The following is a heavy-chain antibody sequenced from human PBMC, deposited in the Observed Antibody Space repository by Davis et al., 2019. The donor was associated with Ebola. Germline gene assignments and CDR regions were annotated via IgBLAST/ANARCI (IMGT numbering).Heavy chain of an antibody. CDR1: GFTFSDYY. D-gene: IGHD2-15*01. Sequence: PGGSLRLSCAASGFTFSDYYMSWIRQAPGKGLEWVSYISSRSSYTNYADSVKGRFTISRDNSNNLLYLQMNSLRAEETAVYYCAIPDCSGANCYSVYIKNWGQGTLVTVSS. J-gene: IGHJ4*02. V-gene: IGHV3-11*06. CDR3: AIPDCSGANCYSVYIKN. CDR2: ISSRSSYT.